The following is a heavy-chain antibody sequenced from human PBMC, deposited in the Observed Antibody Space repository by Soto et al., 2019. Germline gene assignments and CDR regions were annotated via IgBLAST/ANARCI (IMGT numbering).Heavy chain of an antibody. D-gene: IGHD3-10*01. V-gene: IGHV1-69*12. CDR2: IIPIFGTA. CDR3: ARGNRGPYYSGMDV. Sequence: QVQLVQSGAEVKKPGSSVKVSCKASGGTFSSYAISWVRQAPGQGLEWMGGIIPIFGTANYAQKFQGRVTXXAXEXXSTAYMELRSLRSEDTAVYYCARGNRGPYYSGMDVWGQGTTVTVSS. CDR1: GGTFSSYA. J-gene: IGHJ6*02.